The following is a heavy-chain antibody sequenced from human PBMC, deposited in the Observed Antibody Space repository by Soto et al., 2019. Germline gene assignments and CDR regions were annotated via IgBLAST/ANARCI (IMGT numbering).Heavy chain of an antibody. D-gene: IGHD3-10*01. V-gene: IGHV3-33*01. CDR2: IWYDGSKK. CDR1: GFTFSSYG. CDR3: ARGSEGNAFDM. J-gene: IGHJ3*02. Sequence: QVQLVESGGGVVQPGRSLRLSCAASGFTFSSYGMHWVRQAPGKGLEWVALIWYDGSKKYYADSVKGRFTISRDDSKNTLYLQMNSLRAEDTAVCYCARGSEGNAFDMWGPGTMVTVSS.